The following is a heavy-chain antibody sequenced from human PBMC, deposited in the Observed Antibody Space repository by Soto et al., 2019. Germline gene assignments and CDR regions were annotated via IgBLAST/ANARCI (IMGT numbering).Heavy chain of an antibody. D-gene: IGHD2-15*01. J-gene: IGHJ3*02. V-gene: IGHV3-53*01. CDR1: GLTITGKKY. CDR2: LYDVDGT. Sequence: PGESLKISCAALGLTITGKKYMSWVRQAPGRGLEWVSALYDVDGTYYADSVKGRCTISRDSSKTIVFLQMTNLGPDDTAVYYCATWLLREHAYDIWGLGTTVTVS. CDR3: ATWLLREHAYDI.